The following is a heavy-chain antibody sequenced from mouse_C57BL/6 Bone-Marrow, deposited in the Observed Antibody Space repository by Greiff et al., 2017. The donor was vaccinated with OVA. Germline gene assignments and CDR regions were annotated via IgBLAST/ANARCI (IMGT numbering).Heavy chain of an antibody. CDR3: ARDGGSYYYAMDY. CDR2: IYYSGTI. J-gene: IGHJ4*01. CDR1: GISITTGNYR. V-gene: IGHV3-5*01. Sequence: EVKLMESGPGLVKPSQTVFLTCTVTGISITTGNYRWSWIRQFPGNKLEWIGYIYYSGTITYNPSLTSRTTITRDTPKNQFFLEMNSLTAEDTATYYCARDGGSYYYAMDYWGQGTSVTVSS.